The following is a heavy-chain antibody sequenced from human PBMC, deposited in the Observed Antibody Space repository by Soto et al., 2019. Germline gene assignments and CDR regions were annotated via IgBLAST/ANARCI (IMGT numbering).Heavy chain of an antibody. CDR1: GGTFSSYA. J-gene: IGHJ5*02. CDR2: IIPIFGTA. V-gene: IGHV1-69*06. D-gene: IGHD2-2*01. CDR3: ARGRKGYCSSTSCYRRMDWFDP. Sequence: QVQLVQSGAEVKKPGSSVKVSCKASGGTFSSYAISWVRQAPGQGLEWMGGIIPIFGTANYAQKFQGRVTITADKSTSTAYMELSSLRSEDTAVYYCARGRKGYCSSTSCYRRMDWFDPWGQGTLVTVSS.